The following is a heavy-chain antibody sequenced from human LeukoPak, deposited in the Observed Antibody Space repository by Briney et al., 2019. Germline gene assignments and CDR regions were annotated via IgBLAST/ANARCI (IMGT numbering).Heavy chain of an antibody. CDR3: AKPATYYDILTGYDY. CDR2: ISGGSIST. J-gene: IGHJ4*02. Sequence: GGSLRLSCAASGFTFRSHAMSWVRQAPGKGLEWVSAISGGSISTYYYADSVKGRFTISRDNSKNSLYLQMISLRAEDTALYYCAKPATYYDILTGYDYWGQGTLVTVSS. V-gene: IGHV3-23*01. D-gene: IGHD3-9*01. CDR1: GFTFRSHA.